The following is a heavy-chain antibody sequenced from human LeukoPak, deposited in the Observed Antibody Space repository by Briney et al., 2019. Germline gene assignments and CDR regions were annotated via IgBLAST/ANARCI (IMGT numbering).Heavy chain of an antibody. CDR2: INPSGGST. CDR1: GYTFTSYG. V-gene: IGHV1-46*01. J-gene: IGHJ6*02. CDR3: ARPNYGDYYYYGMDV. Sequence: GASVKVSCKASGYTFTSYGISWVRQAPGQGLEWMGIINPSGGSTSYAQKFQGRVTMTRDTSTSTVYMELSSLRSEDTAVYYCARPNYGDYYYYGMDVWGQGTTVTVSS. D-gene: IGHD4-17*01.